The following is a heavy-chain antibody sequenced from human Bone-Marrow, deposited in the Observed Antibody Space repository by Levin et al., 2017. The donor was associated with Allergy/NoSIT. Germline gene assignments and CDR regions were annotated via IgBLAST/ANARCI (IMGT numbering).Heavy chain of an antibody. J-gene: IGHJ5*02. Sequence: GGSLRLSCAASGFTFSSYWIHWARQAPGEGLVWVSVITNDGRTTYYADSVKGRFSISRDNSQNTVSLHMNSLRVEDTAVYFCGRGGSTKEDWIDPWGQGTLVTVSS. CDR1: GFTFSSYW. V-gene: IGHV3-74*01. D-gene: IGHD1-26*01. CDR3: GRGGSTKEDWIDP. CDR2: ITNDGRTT.